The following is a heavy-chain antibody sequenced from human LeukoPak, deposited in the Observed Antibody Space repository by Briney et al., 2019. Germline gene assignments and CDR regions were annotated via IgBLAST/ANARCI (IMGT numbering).Heavy chain of an antibody. V-gene: IGHV4-30-4*01. CDR2: IYYSGST. Sequence: SETLSLTCTVSGGSISSGDYYWSWLRQPPGKGLEWIGYIYYSGSTYYNPSLKSRVTISVDTSKNQFSLKLSSVTPEDTALYYCSREDTSGYSDYWGQGTLVTVSS. J-gene: IGHJ4*02. CDR1: GGSISSGDYY. D-gene: IGHD3-3*01. CDR3: SREDTSGYSDY.